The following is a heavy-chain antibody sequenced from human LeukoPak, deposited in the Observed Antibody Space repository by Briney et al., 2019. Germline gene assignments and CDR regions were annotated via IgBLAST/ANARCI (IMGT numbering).Heavy chain of an antibody. CDR3: ARPQERITMVRGAGSDAFDI. D-gene: IGHD3-10*01. V-gene: IGHV1-46*01. CDR1: GYTFTSYY. Sequence: ASVKVSCKASGYTFTSYYMHWVRQAPGQGLEWMGIINPSGGSTSYAQKFQGRVTMTRDTSTSTVYMELSSLRSEDTAVYYCARPQERITMVRGAGSDAFDIWGQGTMVTVSS. CDR2: INPSGGST. J-gene: IGHJ3*02.